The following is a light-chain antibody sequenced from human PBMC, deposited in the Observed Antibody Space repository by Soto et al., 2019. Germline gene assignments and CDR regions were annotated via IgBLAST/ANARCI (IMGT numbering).Light chain of an antibody. CDR3: QQYNSYSPT. CDR1: QSVSSW. J-gene: IGKJ1*01. V-gene: IGKV1-5*01. Sequence: DIQMTQSPSILSASVGDRVTITCRASQSVSSWLAWYQQKPGKAPKLLIYDASSLESGVPSRFSGSGSGTEFTLTISSLQPDDFATYYCQQYNSYSPTFGQGTKVDI. CDR2: DAS.